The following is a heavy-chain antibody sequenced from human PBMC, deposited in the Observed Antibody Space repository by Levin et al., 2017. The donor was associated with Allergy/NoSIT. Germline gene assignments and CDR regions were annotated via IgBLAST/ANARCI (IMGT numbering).Heavy chain of an antibody. J-gene: IGHJ2*01. CDR3: AKDVYSSSSSDGYFDL. D-gene: IGHD6-6*01. Sequence: GGSLRLSCAASGFTFNDYAMHWVRQAPGKGLEWVSDITWNSGSIGYADSVKGRFTMSRDNAKNSLYLQMNSLRPEDTALYYCAKDVYSSSSSDGYFDLWGRGTLVTVSS. V-gene: IGHV3-9*01. CDR2: ITWNSGSI. CDR1: GFTFNDYA.